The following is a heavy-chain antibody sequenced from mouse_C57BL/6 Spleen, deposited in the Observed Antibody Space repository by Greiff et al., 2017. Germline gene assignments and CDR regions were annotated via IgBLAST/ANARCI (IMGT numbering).Heavy chain of an antibody. V-gene: IGHV1-69*01. CDR2: IDPSDSYT. D-gene: IGHD2-5*01. Sequence: QVQLKQPGAELVMPGASVKLSCKASGYTFTSYWMHWVKQRPGQGLEWIGEIDPSDSYTNYNQKFKGKSTLTVDKSSSTAYMQLSSLTSEDSAVYYCAREGYSNYAGFAYWGQGTLVTVSA. CDR3: AREGYSNYAGFAY. CDR1: GYTFTSYW. J-gene: IGHJ3*01.